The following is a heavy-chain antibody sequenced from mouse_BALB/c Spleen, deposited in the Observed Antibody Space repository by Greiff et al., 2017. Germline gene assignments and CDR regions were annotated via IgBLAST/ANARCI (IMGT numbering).Heavy chain of an antibody. CDR3: ARESFITTAT. Sequence: VQLKESGPGLVKPSQSLSLTCSVTGYSITSGYYWNWIRQFPGNKLEWMGYISYDGSNNYNPSLKNRISITRDTSKNQFFLKLNSVTTEDTATYYCARESFITTATWGQGTLVTVSA. CDR1: GYSITSGYY. D-gene: IGHD1-2*01. CDR2: ISYDGSN. J-gene: IGHJ3*02. V-gene: IGHV3-6*02.